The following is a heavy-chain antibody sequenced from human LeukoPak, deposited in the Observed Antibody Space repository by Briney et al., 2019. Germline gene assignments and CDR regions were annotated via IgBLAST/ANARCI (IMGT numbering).Heavy chain of an antibody. D-gene: IGHD3-10*01. V-gene: IGHV1-24*01. CDR1: GFLLTTYH. J-gene: IGHJ4*02. CDR2: FDPEDGET. CDR3: AAAPRPIMVRGRLGYFDY. Sequence: WASVKVSCKASGFLLTTYHIHWVRQAPGKGLEWMGGFDPEDGETIYAQKFQGRVTMTEDTSTDTAYMELSSLRSEDTAVYYCAAAPRPIMVRGRLGYFDYWGQGTLVTVSS.